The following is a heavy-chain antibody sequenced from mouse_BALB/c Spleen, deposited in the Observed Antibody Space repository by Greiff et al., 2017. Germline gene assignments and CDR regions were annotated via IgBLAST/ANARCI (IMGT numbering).Heavy chain of an antibody. D-gene: IGHD2-3*01. CDR2: IDTSDSYT. J-gene: IGHJ2*01. V-gene: IGHV1-69*01. CDR3: ARGMVYFDY. Sequence: VQLQQPGAELVMPGASVKMSCKASGYTFTDYWLHWVKQRPGQGLEWIGAIDTSDSYTSYNQKFKGKATLTVDESSSTAYMQLSSLTSEDSAVYYCARGMVYFDYWGQGTTLTVSS. CDR1: GYTFTDYW.